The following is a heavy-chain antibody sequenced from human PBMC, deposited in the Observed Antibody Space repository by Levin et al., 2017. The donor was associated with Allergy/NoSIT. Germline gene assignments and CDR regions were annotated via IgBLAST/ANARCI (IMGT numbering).Heavy chain of an antibody. CDR2: ISYDGSNK. D-gene: IGHD3-22*01. Sequence: GGSLRLSCAASGFTFSSYAMHWVRQAPGKGLEWVAVISYDGSNKYYADSVKGRFTISRDNSKNTLYLQMNSLRAEDTAVYYCARDPGHYYDSSGYYFFDYWGQGTLVTVSS. J-gene: IGHJ4*02. CDR1: GFTFSSYA. CDR3: ARDPGHYYDSSGYYFFDY. V-gene: IGHV3-30-3*01.